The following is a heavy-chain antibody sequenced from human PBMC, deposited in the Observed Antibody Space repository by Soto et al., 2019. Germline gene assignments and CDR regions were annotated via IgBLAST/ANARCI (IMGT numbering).Heavy chain of an antibody. CDR3: ARGRWDQLLFSHYGMDI. CDR2: MNPNSGNT. D-gene: IGHD2-2*01. V-gene: IGHV1-8*01. CDR1: GYTFTSYD. J-gene: IGHJ6*02. Sequence: QVQLVQSGAEVKKPGASVKVSCKASGYTFTSYDINWVRQATGQGREWMGWMNPNSGNTGYAQKFHGRDTMTRNTSISTAYMELSSRRSEDTAVYYCARGRWDQLLFSHYGMDIWGHGTMVNVSS.